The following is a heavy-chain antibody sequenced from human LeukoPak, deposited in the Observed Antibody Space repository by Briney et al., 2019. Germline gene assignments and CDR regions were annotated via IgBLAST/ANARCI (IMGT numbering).Heavy chain of an antibody. CDR1: GGSINSSSYY. J-gene: IGHJ3*02. Sequence: SETLSLTCTVSGGSINSSSYYWGWIRQPPGKGLEWIGSIYYSGSTYYNPSLKSRVTISVDTSKNQFSLKLSSVTAADTAVYYCARDRRGYCSGGSCFDDAFDIWGQGTMVTVSS. V-gene: IGHV4-39*07. CDR2: IYYSGST. CDR3: ARDRRGYCSGGSCFDDAFDI. D-gene: IGHD2-15*01.